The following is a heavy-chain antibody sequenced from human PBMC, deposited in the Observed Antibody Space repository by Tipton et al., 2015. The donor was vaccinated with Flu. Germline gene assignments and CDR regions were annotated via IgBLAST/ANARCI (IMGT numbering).Heavy chain of an antibody. CDR1: GFTFSSYW. CDR3: ARDWGAIGGTYYYGMDV. J-gene: IGHJ6*02. Sequence: SLRLSCAASGFTFSSYWMNWVRQAPGKGLEWVANIKQDGSEKYYVDSVKGRFTISRDNAKNSLYLQMNSLRAEDTAVYYCARDWGAIGGTYYYGMDVWGQGTTVTVSS. CDR2: IKQDGSEK. V-gene: IGHV3-7*01. D-gene: IGHD3-16*01.